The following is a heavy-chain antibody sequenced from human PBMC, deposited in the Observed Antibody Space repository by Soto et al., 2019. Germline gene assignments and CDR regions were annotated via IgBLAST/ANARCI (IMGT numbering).Heavy chain of an antibody. CDR3: AILDYGDLYFDY. Sequence: QVQLQESGPGLVKPSQTLSLTCTVSGGSISSGGYYWSWIRQHPGKGLEWIGYIYYSGSTYCNPSLKRRVTISVDTSKNQFSLKLSSVTAADTAVYYCAILDYGDLYFDYWGQGTLVTVSS. D-gene: IGHD4-17*01. CDR2: IYYSGST. CDR1: GGSISSGGYY. J-gene: IGHJ4*02. V-gene: IGHV4-31*03.